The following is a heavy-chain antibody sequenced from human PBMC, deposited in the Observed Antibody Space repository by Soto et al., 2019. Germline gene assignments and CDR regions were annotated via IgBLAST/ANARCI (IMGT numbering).Heavy chain of an antibody. J-gene: IGHJ4*02. Sequence: GGSLRVSCAASGFTFDSYAMHWVRQAPGQGLEWVAVISFNGIDTYYADSVKGQVSISRDNSKNTLYMQMSSLRAEDTAVYYCAKDSPYSSRWYSGIFDYCAQGTLVTVSS. D-gene: IGHD6-19*01. CDR1: GFTFDSYA. CDR3: AKDSPYSSRWYSGIFDY. CDR2: ISFNGIDT. V-gene: IGHV3-30*04.